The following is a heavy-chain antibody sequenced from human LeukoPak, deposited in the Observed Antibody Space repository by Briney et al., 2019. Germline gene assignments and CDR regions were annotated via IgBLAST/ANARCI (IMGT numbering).Heavy chain of an antibody. J-gene: IGHJ3*02. CDR1: GGSISSYY. Sequence: SETLSLTCTVSGGSISSYYWSWIRQPPGKGLEWIGYIYYSESTNYNPSLKSRVTISVDTSKNQFSLKLSSVTAADTAVYYCARGRLGWYVDAFDIWGQGTMVTVSS. CDR3: ARGRLGWYVDAFDI. V-gene: IGHV4-59*01. CDR2: IYYSEST. D-gene: IGHD6-19*01.